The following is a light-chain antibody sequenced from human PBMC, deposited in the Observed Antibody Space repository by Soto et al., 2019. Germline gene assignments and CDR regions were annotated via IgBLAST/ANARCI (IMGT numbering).Light chain of an antibody. Sequence: SYELTQPSSVSVSPGQTARITCSGDVLTKKYARWFQQKPGQAPVLVIYKDTQRPSGIPERFSGSSSGTTVTLTISGAQVEDEADYYCYSAVDNNLVFGTGTKVTVL. CDR3: YSAVDNNLV. CDR1: VLTKKY. V-gene: IGLV3-27*01. J-gene: IGLJ1*01. CDR2: KDT.